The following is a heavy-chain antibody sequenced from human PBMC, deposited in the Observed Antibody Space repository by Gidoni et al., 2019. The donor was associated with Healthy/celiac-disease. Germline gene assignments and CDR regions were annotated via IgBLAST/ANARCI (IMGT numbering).Heavy chain of an antibody. D-gene: IGHD5-12*01. CDR3: AAHSGYDSDAFDI. Sequence: QMQLVQSGPEVKKPGTSVKVSCKASGFTFTSSAVQWVRQARGQRLGWIGWIVVGSGNTNYAQKFQERVTITRDMSTSTAYMELSSLRSEDTAVYYCAAHSGYDSDAFDIWGQGTMVTVSS. J-gene: IGHJ3*02. CDR1: GFTFTSSA. V-gene: IGHV1-58*01. CDR2: IVVGSGNT.